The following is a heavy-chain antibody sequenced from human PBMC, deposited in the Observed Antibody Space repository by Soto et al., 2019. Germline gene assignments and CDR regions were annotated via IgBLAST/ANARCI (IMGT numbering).Heavy chain of an antibody. CDR3: ARSREQWLVDAFDI. D-gene: IGHD6-19*01. V-gene: IGHV4-34*01. CDR2: VNPTGST. J-gene: IGHJ3*02. Sequence: QVQVQQWGAGLLKSSETLSLTCAVYGGSFSGYYWSWIRQSPGKGLEWIGEVNPTGSTRYNPSLKSRVTISVYTSKNQFSLNLISVTAADTALYYCARSREQWLVDAFDIWGQGTMVTVSS. CDR1: GGSFSGYY.